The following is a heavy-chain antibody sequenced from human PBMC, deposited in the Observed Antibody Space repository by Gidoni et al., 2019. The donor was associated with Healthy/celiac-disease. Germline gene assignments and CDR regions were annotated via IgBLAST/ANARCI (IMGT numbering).Heavy chain of an antibody. J-gene: IGHJ6*02. Sequence: QVQLVQSGAAVTKPGPSVKVSCKASGGTFSSHAISWVRPAPGQGLEWMGGIIPIFGTANYAQKFQGRVTITADKSTSTAYMELSSLRSEDTAVYYCARGRGCSGGSCTPPYGMDVWGQGTTVTVSS. CDR2: IIPIFGTA. V-gene: IGHV1-69*06. CDR3: ARGRGCSGGSCTPPYGMDV. CDR1: GGTFSSHA. D-gene: IGHD2-15*01.